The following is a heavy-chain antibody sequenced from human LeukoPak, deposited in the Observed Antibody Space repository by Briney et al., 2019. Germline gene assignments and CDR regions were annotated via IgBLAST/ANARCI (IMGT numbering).Heavy chain of an antibody. Sequence: ASVTVSCKAFGYTFTTYGISWVRQAPGQGLEWMGWISGYNGNTNYAQKVQDRVTMMTDTSTSTAYMELRSLRSDDTVVYYCARDAPFLLRGDYTKGDYWGQGTLVTVSS. V-gene: IGHV1-18*01. CDR2: ISGYNGNT. D-gene: IGHD4-4*01. CDR3: ARDAPFLLRGDYTKGDY. J-gene: IGHJ4*02. CDR1: GYTFTTYG.